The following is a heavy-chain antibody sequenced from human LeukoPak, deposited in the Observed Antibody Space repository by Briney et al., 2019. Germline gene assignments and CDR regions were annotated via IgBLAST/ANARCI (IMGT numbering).Heavy chain of an antibody. CDR1: GFTFSSYG. D-gene: IGHD2-15*01. V-gene: IGHV3-30*02. Sequence: GGSLRLSCAASGFTFSSYGMHWVRQAPGKGLEWVAFIRYDGSNKYYADSVKGRFTISRDNSKNTLYLQMNSLRAEDTAVYYCAKDFEPLFPRIRDLAFDYWGQGTLVTVSS. CDR3: AKDFEPLFPRIRDLAFDY. CDR2: IRYDGSNK. J-gene: IGHJ4*02.